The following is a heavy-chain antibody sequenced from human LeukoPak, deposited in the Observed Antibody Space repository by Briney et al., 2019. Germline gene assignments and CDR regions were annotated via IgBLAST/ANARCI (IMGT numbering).Heavy chain of an antibody. J-gene: IGHJ1*01. Sequence: KSSETLSLTCTVYGGSINAYYWSWIRRPPGKGLEWIGYIYYSGSTNYNPSLKSRVTISVDTSKNQFSLKLSSVTAADTAVYYCARGVTGGWYGDFQHWGQGTLVTVSS. D-gene: IGHD6-19*01. CDR2: IYYSGST. CDR3: ARGVTGGWYGDFQH. V-gene: IGHV4-59*01. CDR1: GGSINAYY.